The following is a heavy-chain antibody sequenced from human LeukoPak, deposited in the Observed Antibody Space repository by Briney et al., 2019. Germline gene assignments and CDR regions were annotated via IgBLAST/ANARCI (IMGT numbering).Heavy chain of an antibody. J-gene: IGHJ6*02. CDR1: GFTFSGSA. CDR3: AGANLDYYGMDV. Sequence: GGSLRLSCATSGFTFSGSAMHWVRQAPGKGLEWVGRIRSEANSYATAYGESVKGRFTFSRDDSKNTAYLQMDSLQTEDTAVYYCAGANLDYYGMDVWGQGTTVTVSS. CDR2: IRSEANSYAT. D-gene: IGHD4/OR15-4a*01. V-gene: IGHV3-73*01.